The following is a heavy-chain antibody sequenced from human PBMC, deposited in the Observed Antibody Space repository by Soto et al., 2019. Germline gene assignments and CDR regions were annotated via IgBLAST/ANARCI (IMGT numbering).Heavy chain of an antibody. Sequence: ASVKVSCKASGCTFTNNDVSWVRQATGQGLEWMGWMNPGSGDTGYAQKFQGRVTMTRDISIATAYMELNSLRAEDTAIYFCVFSHYCDSSSCHFDFWGQGTLVTVSS. CDR2: MNPGSGDT. CDR3: VFSHYCDSSSCHFDF. J-gene: IGHJ4*02. CDR1: GCTFTNND. D-gene: IGHD2-2*01. V-gene: IGHV1-8*02.